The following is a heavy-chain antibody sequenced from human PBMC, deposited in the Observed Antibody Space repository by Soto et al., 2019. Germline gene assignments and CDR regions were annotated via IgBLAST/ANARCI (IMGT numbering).Heavy chain of an antibody. Sequence: GGSLRLSCAASGFTFSTYAMSWVRQAPGKGLEWVSGVSDSGGTTYYADSVKGRFTISRDNSKNTLYLQMNSLRGEDTAVYYCAQRGGSGYYGAFDYWGQGTLVTVSS. V-gene: IGHV3-23*01. J-gene: IGHJ4*02. CDR1: GFTFSTYA. CDR3: AQRGGSGYYGAFDY. D-gene: IGHD3-22*01. CDR2: VSDSGGTT.